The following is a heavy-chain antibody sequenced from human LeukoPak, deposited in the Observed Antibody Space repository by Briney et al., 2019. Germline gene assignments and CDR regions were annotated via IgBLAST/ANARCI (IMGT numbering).Heavy chain of an antibody. V-gene: IGHV3-48*03. D-gene: IGHD2-21*01. CDR1: GFTFSSYE. Sequence: SGGSLRLSCAASGFTFSSYEMNWVRQAPGKGLEGVSYISSSGSTIYYADSVKGRFTISRDNAKNSLYLQMHRLRAEDTAVYYCARDQYSSFDYWGQGTLVTVSS. J-gene: IGHJ4*02. CDR3: ARDQYSSFDY. CDR2: ISSSGSTI.